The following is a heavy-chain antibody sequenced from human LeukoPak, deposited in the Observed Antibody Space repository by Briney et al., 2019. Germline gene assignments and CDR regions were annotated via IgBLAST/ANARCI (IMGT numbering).Heavy chain of an antibody. CDR1: GYTLTELS. D-gene: IGHD3-22*01. V-gene: IGHV1-18*01. J-gene: IGHJ4*02. CDR3: ARGHERDYYDSSGYYYYFDY. CDR2: ISAYNGNT. Sequence: GASVKVSCKVSGYTLTELSMHWVRQAPGQGLEWMGWISAYNGNTNYAQKLQGRVTMTADTSTSTAYMELRSLRSDDTAVYYCARGHERDYYDSSGYYYYFDYWGQGTLVTVSS.